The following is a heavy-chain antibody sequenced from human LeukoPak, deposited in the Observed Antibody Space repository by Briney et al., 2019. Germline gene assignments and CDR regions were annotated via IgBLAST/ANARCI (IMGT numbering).Heavy chain of an antibody. CDR2: ISGSGGST. CDR3: AKFGGGYGSGSYGEYYYYYYGMDV. V-gene: IGHV3-23*01. D-gene: IGHD3-10*01. Sequence: GGSLRLSCAASGFTFSSYAMSWVRQAPGKGLEWVSSISGSGGSTYYADSVKGRFTISRDNSKNTLYLQMNSLRAEDTAVYYCAKFGGGYGSGSYGEYYYYYYGMDVWGKGTTVTVSS. J-gene: IGHJ6*04. CDR1: GFTFSSYA.